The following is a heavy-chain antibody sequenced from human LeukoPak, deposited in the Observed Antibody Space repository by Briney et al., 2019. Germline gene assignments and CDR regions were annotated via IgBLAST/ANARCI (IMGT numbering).Heavy chain of an antibody. V-gene: IGHV4-30-4*01. Sequence: PSETLSLTCTVSGGSINSGNYYWSWIRQPPGKGLEWIGNIYYSGSTYYNPSLKSRVTISVDTSKNQFSLKLSSVTAADTAVYYCARSGHDYGDYATALDVWGQGTTVTVSS. CDR2: IYYSGST. CDR3: ARSGHDYGDYATALDV. D-gene: IGHD4-17*01. CDR1: GGSINSGNYY. J-gene: IGHJ6*02.